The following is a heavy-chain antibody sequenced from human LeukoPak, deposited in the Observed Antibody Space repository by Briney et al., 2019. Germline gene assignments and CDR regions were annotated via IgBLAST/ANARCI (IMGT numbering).Heavy chain of an antibody. CDR1: GGTFSSYA. V-gene: IGHV1-69*05. J-gene: IGHJ4*02. CDR2: IIPIFGTA. Sequence: SVKVSCKASGGTFSSYAISWVRQAPGQGLEWMGRIIPIFGTANYAQKFQGRVTITTDESTSTAYMEPSSLRSEDTAMYYCARVLGYCGGGSCNYYFDYWGQGTLVTVSS. CDR3: ARVLGYCGGGSCNYYFDY. D-gene: IGHD2-15*01.